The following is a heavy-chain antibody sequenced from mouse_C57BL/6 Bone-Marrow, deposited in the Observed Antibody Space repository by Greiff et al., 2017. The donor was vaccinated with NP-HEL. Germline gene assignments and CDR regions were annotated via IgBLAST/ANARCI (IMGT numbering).Heavy chain of an antibody. D-gene: IGHD1-1*01. V-gene: IGHV3-6*01. CDR3: ASDNDGSRGY. J-gene: IGHJ2*01. CDR2: ISYDGSN. CDR1: GYSITSGYY. Sequence: ESGPGLVKPSQSLSLTCSVTGYSITSGYYWNWIRQFPGNKLEWMGYISYDGSNNYNPSLKNRITITRDTSKNQVFLKLKSVTTEDTATYYCASDNDGSRGYWGQGTTLTVSS.